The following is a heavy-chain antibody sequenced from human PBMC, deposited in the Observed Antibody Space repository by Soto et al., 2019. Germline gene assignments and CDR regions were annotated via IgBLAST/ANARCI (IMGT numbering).Heavy chain of an antibody. CDR1: GFTFDDST. Sequence: AGGSLRLSCAASGFTFDDSTMHWVRQAPGKGLEWVSLINWSGGSTYYGDSVKGRFTISRYNSKNSFFLQMDSLRPEDTALYYCAKASNFDGSGYYFGPEYWGQGTRVTVSS. J-gene: IGHJ4*02. CDR3: AKASNFDGSGYYFGPEY. V-gene: IGHV3-43*01. D-gene: IGHD3-22*01. CDR2: INWSGGST.